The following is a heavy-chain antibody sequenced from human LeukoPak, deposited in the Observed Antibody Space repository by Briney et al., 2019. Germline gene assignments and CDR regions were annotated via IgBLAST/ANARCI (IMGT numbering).Heavy chain of an antibody. V-gene: IGHV4-39*01. CDR1: GGSISSSSYY. CDR3: ARHRSGSPLTPYYYYGMDV. Sequence: SETLSLTCTVSGGSISSSSYYWGWIRQPPGKGLEWIGSIYYSGSTYYNPSLKSRVTISVDTSKNQFSLKLSSVTAADTAVYYCARHRSGSPLTPYYYYGMDVWGQGTTVTVSS. D-gene: IGHD3-3*01. CDR2: IYYSGST. J-gene: IGHJ6*02.